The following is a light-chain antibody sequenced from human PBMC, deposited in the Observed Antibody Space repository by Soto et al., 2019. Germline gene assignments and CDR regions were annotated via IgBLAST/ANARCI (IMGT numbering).Light chain of an antibody. CDR3: QSYYSSLCGYVV. J-gene: IGLJ2*01. Sequence: QYVLTQPPSVSGAPGQRVTISCTGSSSNIGAGYDVHWYQQLPGTAPKLLIYGNSNRPSGVPDRFSGSKSGTSASLAITGLQAEDASDYYCQSYYSSLCGYVVFGGGTKLTVL. CDR2: GNS. V-gene: IGLV1-40*01. CDR1: SSNIGAGYD.